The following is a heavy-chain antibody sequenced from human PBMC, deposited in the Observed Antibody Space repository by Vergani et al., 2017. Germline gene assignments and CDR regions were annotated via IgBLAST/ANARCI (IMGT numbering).Heavy chain of an antibody. D-gene: IGHD3-10*01. Sequence: EVQLLESGGGLVQPGGSLRLSCAASGFTFSSYAMSWVRQAPGKGLEWVSAISGSGGSTYYADSVKGRFTISRDNTKNTLYLQMNSLRAEDTAVYYCAKWGGAGSYELDYYYGMDVRGQGTTVTVSS. CDR1: GFTFSSYA. CDR2: ISGSGGST. CDR3: AKWGGAGSYELDYYYGMDV. V-gene: IGHV3-23*01. J-gene: IGHJ6*02.